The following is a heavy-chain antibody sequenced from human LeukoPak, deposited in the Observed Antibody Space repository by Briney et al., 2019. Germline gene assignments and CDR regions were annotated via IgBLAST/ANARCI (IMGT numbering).Heavy chain of an antibody. Sequence: GGSLRLSCAASGFTVSSNYMSWVRQAPGKGLEWVSVIYSGGSTDYADSVKGRFTISRDNSKNTLYLQMSSLRAEDTAVYYCARTGNPATGDYWGQGTLVTVSS. CDR2: IYSGGST. D-gene: IGHD1-1*01. J-gene: IGHJ4*02. CDR1: GFTVSSNY. CDR3: ARTGNPATGDY. V-gene: IGHV3-53*01.